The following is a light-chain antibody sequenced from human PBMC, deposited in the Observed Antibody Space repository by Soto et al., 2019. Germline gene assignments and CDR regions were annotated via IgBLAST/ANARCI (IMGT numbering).Light chain of an antibody. Sequence: QSVLTQPACVCGSPGQSITISCTGTSRDIGSYNLVSWYQQHPGKAPKLMIYEGNKRPSGVSNRFSASKSGNTASLTISGLQAEDEGDYYCCSYAGFSAVVFGSGTKVTVL. V-gene: IGLV2-23*03. CDR1: SRDIGSYNL. CDR3: CSYAGFSAVV. CDR2: EGN. J-gene: IGLJ1*01.